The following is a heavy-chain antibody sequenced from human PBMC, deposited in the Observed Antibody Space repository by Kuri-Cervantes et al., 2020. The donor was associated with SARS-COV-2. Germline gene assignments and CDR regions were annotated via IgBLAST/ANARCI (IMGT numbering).Heavy chain of an antibody. CDR1: GDTVSSYS. CDR3: ARDRVGRENAFDV. Sequence: SVKVSCKAIGDTVSSYSISWVRQAPRQGLEWMGGIIPLFGTTGSAQTFRGRITITADKSTNTSYMELSSLTYEDTAMYFCARDRVGRENAFDVWGLGTMVTVSS. D-gene: IGHD5-24*01. V-gene: IGHV1-69*06. CDR2: IIPLFGTT. J-gene: IGHJ3*01.